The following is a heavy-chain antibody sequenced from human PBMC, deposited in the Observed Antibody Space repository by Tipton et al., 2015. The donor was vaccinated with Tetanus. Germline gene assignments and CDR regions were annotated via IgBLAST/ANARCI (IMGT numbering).Heavy chain of an antibody. Sequence: QLVQSGAELKKPGASVKVSCTASGYTFTGYYMYCVRQAPGQGLEWVGWIDPNSGDTIYAQNFQGRVPMTRDTSISTVYMELSRLRSDDTAVYYCARDRGDYIYYGMDVWGPGTTVTVS. V-gene: IGHV1-2*02. CDR2: IDPNSGDT. D-gene: IGHD3-22*01. CDR1: GYTFTGYY. J-gene: IGHJ6*02. CDR3: ARDRGDYIYYGMDV.